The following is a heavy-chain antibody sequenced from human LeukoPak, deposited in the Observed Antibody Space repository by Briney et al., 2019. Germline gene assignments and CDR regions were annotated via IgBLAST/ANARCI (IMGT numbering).Heavy chain of an antibody. CDR1: GFTFSNNA. CDR3: AKDQNYYDSSGFYFAFDI. J-gene: IGHJ3*02. CDR2: ISGDGGGT. V-gene: IGHV3-23*01. Sequence: GGSLRLSCIASGFTFSNNAMSCVPQAPGRGLQWVSAISGDGGGTYYADSVKGRFTISRDNFKNRLYLEMNSLRAEDTALYYCAKDQNYYDSSGFYFAFDIWGQGTMVTVSS. D-gene: IGHD3-22*01.